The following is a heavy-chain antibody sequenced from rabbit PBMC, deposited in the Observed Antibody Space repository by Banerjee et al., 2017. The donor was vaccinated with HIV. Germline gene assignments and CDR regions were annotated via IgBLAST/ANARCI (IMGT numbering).Heavy chain of an antibody. CDR3: ARDLAGVIGWNFNL. J-gene: IGHJ4*01. CDR2: IDTGSSGRT. Sequence: QEQLVESGGGLVQPGGSLTLSCKASGFDFSNYYMSWVRQAPGKGLEWIACIDTGSSGRTYYASWAKGRFTISKTSSTTVTLQMTSLTAADTATYFCARDLAGVIGWNFNLWGPGTLVTVS. CDR1: GFDFSNYYM. V-gene: IGHV1S45*01. D-gene: IGHD4-1*01.